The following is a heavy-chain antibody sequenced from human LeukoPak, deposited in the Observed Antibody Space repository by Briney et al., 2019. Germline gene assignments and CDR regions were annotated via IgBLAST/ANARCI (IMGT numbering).Heavy chain of an antibody. V-gene: IGHV4/OR15-8*01. Sequence: SETLSLTCDVSGGSISSSNWWSWVRQSPGKGLEWIGEIYHSGSINYNPSLKSRVTMSVDKSQNQFSLKLTSVTAADTAVYFCARQLRGEAVAGHLQPFDYWGQGTLVTVSS. J-gene: IGHJ4*02. D-gene: IGHD6-19*01. CDR1: GGSISSSNW. CDR3: ARQLRGEAVAGHLQPFDY. CDR2: IYHSGSI.